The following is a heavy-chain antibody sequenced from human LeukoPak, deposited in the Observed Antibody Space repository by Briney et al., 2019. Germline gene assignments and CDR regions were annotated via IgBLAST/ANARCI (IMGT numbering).Heavy chain of an antibody. D-gene: IGHD2-15*01. V-gene: IGHV4-59*01. CDR1: GGSISSYY. CDR2: IYYSGST. Sequence: SETLCLTCTVSGGSISSYYWSWIRQPPGKGLEWIGYIYYSGSTNYNPSLKSRVTISVDTSKNQFSLKLSSVTAADTAVYYCARLAVDYYYYGMDVWGQGTTVTVSS. CDR3: ARLAVDYYYYGMDV. J-gene: IGHJ6*02.